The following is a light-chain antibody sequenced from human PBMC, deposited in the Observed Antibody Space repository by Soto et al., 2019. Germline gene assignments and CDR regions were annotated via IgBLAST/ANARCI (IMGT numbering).Light chain of an antibody. Sequence: DIQMTQSPSSVSASVGDRLTITCRASRDISNSLAWYQQTPGKAPKLLLRGASSLHRGVPSRFSGGGAGTEFTLTISSLQPEDFATYYCQQTSAFPRPFGQGTKVDVK. CDR2: GAS. CDR1: RDISNS. CDR3: QQTSAFPRP. V-gene: IGKV1-12*01. J-gene: IGKJ1*01.